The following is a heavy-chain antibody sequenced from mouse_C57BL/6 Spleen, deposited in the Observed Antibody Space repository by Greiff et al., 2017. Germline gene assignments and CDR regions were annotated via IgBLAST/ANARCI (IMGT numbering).Heavy chain of an antibody. V-gene: IGHV1-55*01. Sequence: QVQLQQPGAELVKPGASVKMSCKASGYTFTSYWITWVKQRPGQGLEWIGDIYPGSGSTNYNEKFKSKATLTVDTSSSTAYMQLSSLTSEDSAVYYCARKGVIGYYGSSLDYWGQGTTLTVSS. J-gene: IGHJ2*01. CDR3: ARKGVIGYYGSSLDY. D-gene: IGHD1-1*01. CDR1: GYTFTSYW. CDR2: IYPGSGST.